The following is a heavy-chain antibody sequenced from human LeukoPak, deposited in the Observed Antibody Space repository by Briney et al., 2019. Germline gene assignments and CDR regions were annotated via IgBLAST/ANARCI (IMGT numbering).Heavy chain of an antibody. CDR3: AKDGVEYSSSSNWFDP. D-gene: IGHD6-13*01. CDR2: ISGSGGST. J-gene: IGHJ5*02. V-gene: IGHV3-23*01. Sequence: GGSLRLSCAASGFTFSSYGMSWVRQAPGKGLEWVSAISGSGGSTYYADSVKGRFTISRDNSKNTLYLQMNSLRAEDTAVYYCAKDGVEYSSSSNWFDPWGQGTLVTVSS. CDR1: GFTFSSYG.